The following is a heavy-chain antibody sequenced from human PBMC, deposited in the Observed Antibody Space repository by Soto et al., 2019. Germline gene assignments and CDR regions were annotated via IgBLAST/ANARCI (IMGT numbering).Heavy chain of an antibody. CDR2: IIPLFGTP. Sequence: VASVKVSCKASGGTFSTDAINWVRQAPGQGLEWMGGIIPLFGTPNYAQKFQGRVTITADESTTTAYMELSSLRSEDTAVYYCARICYDRSGYFYYYGMDVWGQGTKATVYS. CDR3: ARICYDRSGYFYYYGMDV. CDR1: GGTFSTDA. D-gene: IGHD3-22*01. J-gene: IGHJ6*02. V-gene: IGHV1-69*13.